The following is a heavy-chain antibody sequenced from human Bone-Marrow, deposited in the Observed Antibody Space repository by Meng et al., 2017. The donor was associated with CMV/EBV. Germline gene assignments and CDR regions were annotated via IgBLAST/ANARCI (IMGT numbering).Heavy chain of an antibody. CDR1: GGSFSGYY. CDR2: INHSGST. V-gene: IGHV4-34*01. Sequence: QVQLQQWGAGLLRPSEPLSLTCAVYGGSFSGYYWSWIRQPPGKGLVWTGEINHSGSTNYNPSLKSRVTISVDTSKNQFSLKLSSVTAADTAVYYCARGVYYYRHWGQGTLVTVSS. CDR3: ARGVYYYRH. J-gene: IGHJ1*01. D-gene: IGHD3-16*01.